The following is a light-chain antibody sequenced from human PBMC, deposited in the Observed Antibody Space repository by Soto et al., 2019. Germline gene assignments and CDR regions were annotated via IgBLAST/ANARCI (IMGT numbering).Light chain of an antibody. CDR1: QSVTNF. Sequence: EIVLTQSPGTLSLSPGERATLSCRASQSVTNFLAWYQQKPGQSPSLLIYNASHRATGIPARFSGSGSGTDFTLTISSLEPEDFAVYYCQQRYRWPEPFGQGTKVDIK. J-gene: IGKJ1*01. V-gene: IGKV3-11*01. CDR2: NAS. CDR3: QQRYRWPEP.